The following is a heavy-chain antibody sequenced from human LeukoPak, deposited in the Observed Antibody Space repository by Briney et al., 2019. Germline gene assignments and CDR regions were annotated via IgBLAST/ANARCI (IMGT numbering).Heavy chain of an antibody. CDR2: IIPIFGTA. CDR1: GGTFSSYA. V-gene: IGHV1-69*01. CDR3: ASNDIVVVPAAPAKPFDY. D-gene: IGHD2-2*01. J-gene: IGHJ4*02. Sequence: GSSVKVSCKASGGTFSSYAISWVRQAPGQGLEWMGGIIPIFGTANYAQKFQGRVTITADESTSTAYMELGSLRSEDTAVYYCASNDIVVVPAAPAKPFDYWGQGTLVTVSS.